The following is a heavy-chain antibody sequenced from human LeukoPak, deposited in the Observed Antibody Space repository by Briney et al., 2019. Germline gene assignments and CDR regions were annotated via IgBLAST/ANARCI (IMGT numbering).Heavy chain of an antibody. D-gene: IGHD3-9*01. CDR2: INQDGSEK. CDR1: GFIFSSYW. J-gene: IGHJ4*02. Sequence: GGSLRLSCAASGFIFSSYWMSWVRQAPGKGLEWVANINQDGSEKYYVDSVKGRFTISRDNAKNSLYLQVNSLRAEDTAVYYCARGGRLTAFYNYWGQGTLVTVSS. V-gene: IGHV3-7*04. CDR3: ARGGRLTAFYNY.